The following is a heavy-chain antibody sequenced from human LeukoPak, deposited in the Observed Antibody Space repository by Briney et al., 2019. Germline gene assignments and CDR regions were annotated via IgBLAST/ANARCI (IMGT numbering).Heavy chain of an antibody. Sequence: PGGSLRLSCAASGFTFSSYSMNWVRQAPGKGLEWVSSISSSSSYIYYADPVKGRFTISRDNSKNTLYLQMNSLRAEDTAVYYCARDDDDSSGPNYWGQGTLVTVSS. J-gene: IGHJ4*02. V-gene: IGHV3-21*01. CDR2: ISSSSSYI. CDR1: GFTFSSYS. D-gene: IGHD3-22*01. CDR3: ARDDDDSSGPNY.